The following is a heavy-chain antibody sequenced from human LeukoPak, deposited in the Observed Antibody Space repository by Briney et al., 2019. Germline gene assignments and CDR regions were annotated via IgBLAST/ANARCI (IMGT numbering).Heavy chain of an antibody. CDR3: ATKFPYCGDGSCAL. J-gene: IGHJ4*02. V-gene: IGHV3-7*01. CDR1: GLRFSSHW. Sequence: GGSLRLSCAASGLRFSSHWMSWVRQAPGRGLEWVANINQEGDTVNYVDPVKGRFSISRDNANNALFLQMHSLRVEDTAIYYCATKFPYCGDGSCALGGPGAQVTVSS. D-gene: IGHD2-15*01. CDR2: INQEGDTV.